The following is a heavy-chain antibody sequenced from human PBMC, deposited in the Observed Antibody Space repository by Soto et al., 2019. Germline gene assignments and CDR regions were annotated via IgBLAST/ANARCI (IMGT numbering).Heavy chain of an antibody. CDR1: GFTFSNYA. V-gene: IGHV3-23*01. CDR2: ISGGSGDST. J-gene: IGHJ6*02. CDR3: AKGTQFFYYYAMDV. Sequence: GGSLRLSCAASGFTFSNYAMNWVRQAPGKGLEWVSGISGGSGDSTFYADSVRGRFSISRDNSKNTLYLQMSSLRGEDTAVYYCAKGTQFFYYYAMDVWGQGTTVTVSS.